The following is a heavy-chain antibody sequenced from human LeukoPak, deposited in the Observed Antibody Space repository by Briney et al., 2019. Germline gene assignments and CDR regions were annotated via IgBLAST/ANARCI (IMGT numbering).Heavy chain of an antibody. J-gene: IGHJ4*02. D-gene: IGHD6-19*01. CDR2: INPSGGST. CDR1: GYTFTSYY. CDR3: AAGIAVAGSAY. V-gene: IGHV1-46*01. Sequence: GASVKVSCKASGYTFTSYYMHWVRQAPGRGLEWMGIINPSGGSTTYAQKFQGRVTMTRDTSTSTVYMELSSLRSEDTAVYYCAAGIAVAGSAYWGQGTLVTVSS.